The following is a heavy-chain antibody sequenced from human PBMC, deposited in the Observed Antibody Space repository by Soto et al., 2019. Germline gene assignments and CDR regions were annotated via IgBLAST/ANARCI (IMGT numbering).Heavy chain of an antibody. V-gene: IGHV3-30*18. D-gene: IGHD6-6*01. CDR3: VKVAQGSSFHYYGMDV. J-gene: IGHJ6*02. CDR1: GFTFSSYG. Sequence: PGGSLRLSCAASGFTFSSYGMHWVRQAPGKGLEWVAVISYDGSNKYHADSVKGRFTISRDNSKNTLNLQMNSLRAEDTAVYYCVKVAQGSSFHYYGMDVWGQGTTVTVSS. CDR2: ISYDGSNK.